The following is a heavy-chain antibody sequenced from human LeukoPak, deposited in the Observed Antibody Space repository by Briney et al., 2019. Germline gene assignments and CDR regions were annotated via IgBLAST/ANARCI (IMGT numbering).Heavy chain of an antibody. CDR2: ISNSGSTI. D-gene: IGHD2-2*01. CDR1: GFTFSSYE. CDR3: VRAPGPAAPFDY. J-gene: IGHJ4*02. V-gene: IGHV3-48*03. Sequence: GGSLRLSCAASGFTFSSYEMNWVRQAPGKGLEWVSYISNSGSTIYYADSVKGRFTISRDNAKNSLYLQMNSLRAEDKAVYYCVRAPGPAAPFDYWGQGILVTVSP.